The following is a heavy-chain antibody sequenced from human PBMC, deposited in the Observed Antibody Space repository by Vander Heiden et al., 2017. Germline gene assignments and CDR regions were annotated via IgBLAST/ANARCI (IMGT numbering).Heavy chain of an antibody. V-gene: IGHV4-30-4*01. CDR1: GGSISSGDYY. J-gene: IGHJ5*02. CDR2: IYYSGST. Sequence: QVQLQESGPGLVKPSQTLSLTCTVSGGSISSGDYYWSWIRQPPGKGLEWIGYIYYSGSTYYNPSLKRRVTISVDTSKNQFSLKLSSVTAADTAVYYCARDRGSDDCWSGPSGFDPWGQGTLVTVSS. D-gene: IGHD3-3*01. CDR3: ARDRGSDDCWSGPSGFDP.